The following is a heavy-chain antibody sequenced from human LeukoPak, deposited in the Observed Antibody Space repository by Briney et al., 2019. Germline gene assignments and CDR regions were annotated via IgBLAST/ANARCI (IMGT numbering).Heavy chain of an antibody. D-gene: IGHD6-19*01. CDR2: ISYDGSNK. V-gene: IGHV3-30-3*01. Sequence: GSLRLSCAASGFTFSSYAMHWVRQAPGKGLEWVAVISYDGSNKYYADSVKGRFTISRDNSKNTLYLQMNSLRAEDTAVYYCAREEVAGTDYWGQVTLVTVSS. CDR3: AREEVAGTDY. J-gene: IGHJ4*02. CDR1: GFTFSSYA.